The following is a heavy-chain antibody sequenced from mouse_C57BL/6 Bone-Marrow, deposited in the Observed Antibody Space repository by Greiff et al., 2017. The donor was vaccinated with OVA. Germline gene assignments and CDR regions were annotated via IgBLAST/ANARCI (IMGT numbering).Heavy chain of an antibody. V-gene: IGHV14-4*01. CDR2: IDPENGDT. CDR3: TTRVLRYWYFDV. Sequence: VQLQQSGAELVRPGASVKLSCTASGFNIKDDYMHWVKQRPEQGLEWIGWIDPENGDTEYASKFQGKATITADTSSNTAYLQLSSLTSEDTAVYYCTTRVLRYWYFDVWGTGTTVTVSS. J-gene: IGHJ1*03. D-gene: IGHD1-1*01. CDR1: GFNIKDDY.